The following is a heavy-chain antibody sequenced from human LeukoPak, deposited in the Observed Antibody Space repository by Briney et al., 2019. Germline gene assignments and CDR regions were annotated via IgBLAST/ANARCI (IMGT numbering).Heavy chain of an antibody. D-gene: IGHD6-19*01. CDR1: GYTFTSYG. CDR3: ARDGPRRIAVAGPGDY. CDR2: ISAYNGNT. Sequence: ASVEVSCKASGYTFTSYGISWVRQAPGQGLEWMGWISAYNGNTNYAQKLQGRVTMTTDTSTSTAYMELRSLRSDDTAVYYCARDGPRRIAVAGPGDYWGQGTLVTVSS. J-gene: IGHJ4*02. V-gene: IGHV1-18*01.